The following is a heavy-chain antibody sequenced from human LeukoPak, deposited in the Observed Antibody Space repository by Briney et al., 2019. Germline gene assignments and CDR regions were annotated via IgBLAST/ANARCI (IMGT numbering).Heavy chain of an antibody. CDR1: GFTFSSYA. V-gene: IGHV3-74*01. CDR2: INSDGSST. J-gene: IGHJ4*02. D-gene: IGHD4-17*01. CDR3: ARGNLYGDYPY. Sequence: GGSLRLSCAASGFTFSSYAMSWVRQAPGKGLVWVSRINSDGSSTSYADSVKGRFTISRDNAKNTLYLQMNSLRAEDTAVYYCARGNLYGDYPYWGQGTLVTVSS.